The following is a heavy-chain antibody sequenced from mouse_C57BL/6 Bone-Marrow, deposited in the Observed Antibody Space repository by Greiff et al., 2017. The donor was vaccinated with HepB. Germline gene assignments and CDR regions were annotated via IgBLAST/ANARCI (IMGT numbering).Heavy chain of an antibody. CDR1: GFTFSDYY. Sequence: VQGVESGGGLVQPGGSLKLSCAASGFTFSDYYMYWVRQTPEKRLEWVAYISNGGGSTYYPDTVKGRFTISRDNAKNTLYLQMSRLKSEDTAMYYCARQGLWFSWFAYWGQGTLVTVSA. J-gene: IGHJ3*01. V-gene: IGHV5-12*01. D-gene: IGHD2-2*01. CDR3: ARQGLWFSWFAY. CDR2: ISNGGGST.